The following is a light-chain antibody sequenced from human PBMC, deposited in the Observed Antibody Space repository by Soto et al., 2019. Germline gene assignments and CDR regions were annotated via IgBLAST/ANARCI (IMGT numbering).Light chain of an antibody. CDR1: QSVSSSY. J-gene: IGKJ4*01. CDR3: QQYHTWPIT. V-gene: IGKV3-15*01. CDR2: GAS. Sequence: EIVLTQSTGTLSLSPGERPTLSCSPSQSVSSSYLAWYQQKPGQAPRLLISGASTGATGIPARFSGSGSGTEFTLTISSLQSEDCAIYYCQQYHTWPITFGGGTKVDIK.